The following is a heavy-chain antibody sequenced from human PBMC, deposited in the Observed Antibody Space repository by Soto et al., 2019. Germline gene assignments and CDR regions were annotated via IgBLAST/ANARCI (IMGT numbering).Heavy chain of an antibody. D-gene: IGHD6-19*01. CDR1: GFTFSDYY. Sequence: EVQLVESGGGVVQPGGSLRLSCAASGFTFSDYYMDWVRQAPWKGLEWVGRTRNKANSYTTEYAASVTGRFTISRDESQNSMYLQINSLTTEDTAVYYCSRVSYTSVWSTDYWGQGALVTVSS. CDR2: TRNKANSYTT. J-gene: IGHJ4*02. CDR3: SRVSYTSVWSTDY. V-gene: IGHV3-72*01.